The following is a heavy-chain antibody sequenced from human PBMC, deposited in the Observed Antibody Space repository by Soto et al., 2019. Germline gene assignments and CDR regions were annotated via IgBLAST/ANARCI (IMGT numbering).Heavy chain of an antibody. J-gene: IGHJ3*02. CDR2: IIPILGIA. D-gene: IGHD3-16*01. V-gene: IGHV1-69*04. Sequence: SVKVSCKASGGTFSSYAISWVRQAPGQGLEWMGRIIPILGIANYAQKFQGRVTITADESTSTAYMELSSLRSEDTAVYYCARAGFYDYIWGREKKDAFDIWGQGTMVTVSS. CDR3: ARAGFYDYIWGREKKDAFDI. CDR1: GGTFSSYA.